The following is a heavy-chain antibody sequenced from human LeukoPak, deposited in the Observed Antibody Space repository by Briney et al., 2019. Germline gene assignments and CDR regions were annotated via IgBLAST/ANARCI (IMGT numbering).Heavy chain of an antibody. Sequence: GGSLGLSCAASGFTFSSYSMNWVRQAPGKGLEWVSSISSSSSYIYYADSVKGRFTISRDNAKNSLYLQMNSLRAEDTALYYCARVSDISVAAYFDYWGQGTLVTVSS. CDR3: ARVSDISVAAYFDY. CDR1: GFTFSSYS. CDR2: ISSSSSYI. J-gene: IGHJ4*02. V-gene: IGHV3-21*04. D-gene: IGHD6-19*01.